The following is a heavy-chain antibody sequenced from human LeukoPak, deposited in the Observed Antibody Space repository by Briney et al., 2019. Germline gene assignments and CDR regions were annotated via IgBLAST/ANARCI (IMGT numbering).Heavy chain of an antibody. D-gene: IGHD1-26*01. V-gene: IGHV4-38-2*02. CDR1: GYSISSGYY. J-gene: IGHJ3*02. CDR2: IYYSGST. Sequence: SETLSLTCTVSGYSISSGYYWGWIRQPPGKGLEWIGSIYYSGSTYYNPSLKSRVTISVDTSKNQFSLKLSSVTAADTAVYYCARSIVPPDAFDIWGQGTMVTVSS. CDR3: ARSIVPPDAFDI.